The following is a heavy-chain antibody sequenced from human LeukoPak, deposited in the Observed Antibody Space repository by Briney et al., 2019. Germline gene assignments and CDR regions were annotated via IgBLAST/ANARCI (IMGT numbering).Heavy chain of an antibody. D-gene: IGHD3-16*01. Sequence: PGGSLRLSCAASGFTFSSYAMHWVRQAPGKGLEWVAVISYDGSNKYYADSVKGRFTISRDNLKNTLYLQMNSLRAEDTAVFYCAKDRDDYVSGSYLGAFDIWGQGTMVTVSS. CDR1: GFTFSSYA. CDR3: AKDRDDYVSGSYLGAFDI. V-gene: IGHV3-30*04. CDR2: ISYDGSNK. J-gene: IGHJ3*02.